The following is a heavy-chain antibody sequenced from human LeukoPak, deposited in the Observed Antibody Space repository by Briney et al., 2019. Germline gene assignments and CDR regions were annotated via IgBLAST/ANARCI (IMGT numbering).Heavy chain of an antibody. CDR3: TTDPWGLPTDY. J-gene: IGHJ4*02. V-gene: IGHV3-15*01. D-gene: IGHD1-26*01. CDR2: IKSKTDGGTT. CDR1: GFTFSNAW. Sequence: PGGSLRLSCAASGFTFSNAWMSWVRQAPGKGLEWVGRIKSKTDGGTTDYAAPVKGRFTISRDDSKNTLSLQMHSLKTEDTAVYYCTTDPWGLPTDYWGQGTLVAVSS.